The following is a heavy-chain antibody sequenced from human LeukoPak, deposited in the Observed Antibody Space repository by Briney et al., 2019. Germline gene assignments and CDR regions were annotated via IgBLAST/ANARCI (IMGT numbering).Heavy chain of an antibody. D-gene: IGHD3-22*01. CDR2: ISGSGGST. CDR1: GFTFSSYA. Sequence: PRGSLGLSCAASGFTFSSYAMSWVRQAPGKGLEWVSAISGSGGSTYYADSVQGRFTISRDNSKNTLYLQMNSLRAEDTAVYYCAKIDYYDSSGPAAEAFDIWGQGTMVTVSS. CDR3: AKIDYYDSSGPAAEAFDI. J-gene: IGHJ3*02. V-gene: IGHV3-23*01.